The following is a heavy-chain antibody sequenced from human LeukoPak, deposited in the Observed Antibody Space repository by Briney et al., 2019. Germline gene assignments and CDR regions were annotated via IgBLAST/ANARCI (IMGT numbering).Heavy chain of an antibody. V-gene: IGHV3-30*18. Sequence: SGGSLRLSCAASGFTFSSYGMHWVRQAPGKGLEWVAVISYDGSNKYYADSVKGRFTISRDNSKDTLYLQMNSLRAEDTAVYYCAKDAQSTYYYDSSGHLDYWGQGTLVTVSS. J-gene: IGHJ4*02. D-gene: IGHD3-22*01. CDR2: ISYDGSNK. CDR3: AKDAQSTYYYDSSGHLDY. CDR1: GFTFSSYG.